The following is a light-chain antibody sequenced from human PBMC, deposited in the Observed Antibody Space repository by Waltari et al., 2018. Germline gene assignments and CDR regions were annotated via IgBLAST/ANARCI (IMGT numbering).Light chain of an antibody. Sequence: EIVLTQSPGTLSLSPGERATLSCRASQSVRNNYIAWYQQKPGQPPRLLIYHTSSGAPGVPDXFXGSGSGTDFXLTIIXXGPEDSAVYYCQXYGASXETFGQGTKVEXK. CDR1: QSVRNNY. J-gene: IGKJ1*01. V-gene: IGKV3-20*01. CDR3: QXYGASXET. CDR2: HTS.